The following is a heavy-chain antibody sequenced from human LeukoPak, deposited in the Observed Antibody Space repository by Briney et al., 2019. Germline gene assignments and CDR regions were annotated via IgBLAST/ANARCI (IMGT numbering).Heavy chain of an antibody. CDR1: GFTVSSNY. V-gene: IGHV3-53*01. CDR2: IYSGGST. J-gene: IGHJ4*02. CDR3: ARVYYSDGSGYHTLFDS. D-gene: IGHD3-22*01. Sequence: QPGGSLRLSCAASGFTVSSNYMSWVRQAPGKGLEWVSVIYSGGSTYYADSVKGRFTISRDNSKNTLYLQMNSLGAEDTAVYYCARVYYSDGSGYHTLFDSWGQGTLVTVSS.